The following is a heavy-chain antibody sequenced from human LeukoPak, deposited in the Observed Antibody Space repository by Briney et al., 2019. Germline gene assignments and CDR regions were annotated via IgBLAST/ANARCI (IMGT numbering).Heavy chain of an antibody. J-gene: IGHJ4*02. CDR2: IDPDGGGT. CDR1: GYTFTDYY. D-gene: IGHD3-3*01. CDR3: ARVSGRSGPFEY. V-gene: IGHV1-2*02. Sequence: ASVKVSCKASGYTFTDYYMHWVRQAPGQGLVWMGWIDPDGGGTNYAQMFQGRVTMTRDTSISTAYMELSSLRSDDTAIYYCARVSGRSGPFEYWGQGTLVTVSS.